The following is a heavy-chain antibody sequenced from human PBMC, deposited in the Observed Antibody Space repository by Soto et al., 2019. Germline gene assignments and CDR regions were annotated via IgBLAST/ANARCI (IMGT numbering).Heavy chain of an antibody. CDR3: AKGSGIYYDSSGYYFEY. V-gene: IGHV3-9*01. CDR1: GFTFDDYA. Sequence: SVGSLRLSCAASGFTFDDYAMHWVRQTPGKGLEWVSGISWNSGTIGYADSVKGRFTISRDNAKNSLYLQMNSLRADDTAFYYCAKGSGIYYDSSGYYFEYWGQGVPVTVSS. CDR2: ISWNSGTI. J-gene: IGHJ4*02. D-gene: IGHD3-22*01.